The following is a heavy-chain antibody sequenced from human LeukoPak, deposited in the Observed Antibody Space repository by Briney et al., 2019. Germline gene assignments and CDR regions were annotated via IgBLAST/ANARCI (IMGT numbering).Heavy chain of an antibody. CDR1: GFTFSSNY. CDR2: IYSGGST. J-gene: IGHJ4*02. CDR3: ARVAPPYYYDSSGYFDY. D-gene: IGHD3-22*01. Sequence: AGGSLRLSCAASGFTFSSNYMSWVRQAPGKGLVGVSFIYSGGSTYYADSVKGRFTISRDNSKNTLYLQMNSLRAEDTAVYYCARVAPPYYYDSSGYFDYWGQGTLVTVSS. V-gene: IGHV3-53*01.